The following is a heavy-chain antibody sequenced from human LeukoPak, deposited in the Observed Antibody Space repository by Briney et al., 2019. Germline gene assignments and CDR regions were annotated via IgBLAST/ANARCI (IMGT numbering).Heavy chain of an antibody. J-gene: IGHJ5*02. Sequence: GGSLKLSCAASGFTFSDSAIHWVRQASGKGLEWVGRIRDKGYGHATAYAASVKGRFTLSRDDSKNTAYLQMNSLKTEDTALYYCTTPNEGNWFDPWGQGTLVTVTS. V-gene: IGHV3-73*01. D-gene: IGHD2-8*01. CDR1: GFTFSDSA. CDR3: TTPNEGNWFDP. CDR2: IRDKGYGHAT.